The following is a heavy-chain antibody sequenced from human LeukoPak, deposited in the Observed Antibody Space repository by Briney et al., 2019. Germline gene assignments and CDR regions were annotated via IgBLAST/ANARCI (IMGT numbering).Heavy chain of an antibody. J-gene: IGHJ4*02. CDR1: GFTFSRHA. Sequence: AGGSLRLSCEASGFTFSRHAMSWVRQAPGKGLEWVSSISSSSSYIYHADSVKGRFTISRDNAKNSLYLQMNSLRAEDTAVYYCARVVSSSGSLDYWGQGTLVTVSS. V-gene: IGHV3-21*01. D-gene: IGHD6-6*01. CDR3: ARVVSSSGSLDY. CDR2: ISSSSSYI.